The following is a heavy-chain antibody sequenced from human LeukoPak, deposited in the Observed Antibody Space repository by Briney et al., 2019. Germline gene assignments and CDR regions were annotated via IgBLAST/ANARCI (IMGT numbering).Heavy chain of an antibody. CDR2: IRSNSDGGTI. CDR3: ATDFYDST. V-gene: IGHV3-15*07. J-gene: IGHJ5*02. CDR1: GFTFCNAG. Sequence: GGSLRLSCATSGFTFCNAGMNWVRQAPGKGLEWVGRIRSNSDGGTIDYAAPVKGRFTLSRDDSKTTLYLQMNSLQTEDTAVYYCATDFYDSTWGQGTLVTVSS. D-gene: IGHD3-22*01.